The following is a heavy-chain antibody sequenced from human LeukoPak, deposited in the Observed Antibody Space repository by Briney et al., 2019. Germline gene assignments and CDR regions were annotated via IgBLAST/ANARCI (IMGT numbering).Heavy chain of an antibody. CDR1: DYFFSNTYY. Sequence: SETLSLTCTVSDYFFSNTYYWGWIRQPPGKGLEWIGNIYHSGSTYYNPSLKSRVTISVDTSKNQFSLKLSSVTAADTAVYYCAREGDSSSSSPPYYMDVWGKGTTVTVSS. D-gene: IGHD6-6*01. V-gene: IGHV4-38-2*02. CDR3: AREGDSSSSSPPYYMDV. CDR2: IYHSGST. J-gene: IGHJ6*03.